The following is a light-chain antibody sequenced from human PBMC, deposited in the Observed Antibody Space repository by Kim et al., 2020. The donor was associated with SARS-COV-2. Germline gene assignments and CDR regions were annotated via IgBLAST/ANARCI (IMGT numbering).Light chain of an antibody. CDR3: MIWHSSAAV. J-gene: IGLJ2*01. CDR1: SGINVGTYR. V-gene: IGLV5-45*02. Sequence: QPVLTQPSSLSASPGASASLTCTLRSGINVGTYRIYWYQQKAGSPPQFLLRYKSDSDKQQGSGVPSRFSGFKDASANAGILLISGLQSEDEADYYCMIWHSSAAVFGGGTQLTVL. CDR2: YKSDSDK.